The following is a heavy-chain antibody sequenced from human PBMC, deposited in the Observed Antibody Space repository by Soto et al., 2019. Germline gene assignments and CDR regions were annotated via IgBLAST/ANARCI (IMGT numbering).Heavy chain of an antibody. D-gene: IGHD4-17*01. Sequence: SETLSLTCTVSGGSISSYYWSWIRQPPGKGLEWIGNIHYSANTNYNPSLKSRVTISVDTSKNQFSLKLSSVTAADTAVYYCARETYGDYVGYFDPWGQGIQVTVSS. J-gene: IGHJ5*02. CDR3: ARETYGDYVGYFDP. V-gene: IGHV4-59*01. CDR2: IHYSANT. CDR1: GGSISSYY.